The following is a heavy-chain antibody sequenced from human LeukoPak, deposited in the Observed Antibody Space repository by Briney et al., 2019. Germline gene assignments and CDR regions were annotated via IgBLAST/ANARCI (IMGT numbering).Heavy chain of an antibody. CDR3: AKWLVRLSYFDY. CDR2: ISGSGGST. D-gene: IGHD3-16*02. Sequence: GGSLRLSCAASGFTFSSYAMSWVRQAPGKGLEWVSAISGSGGSTYYADSVKGRFTISRDNSRNTLYLQMNSLRAEDTAVYYCAKWLVRLSYFDYWGQGTLVTVSS. CDR1: GFTFSSYA. J-gene: IGHJ4*02. V-gene: IGHV3-23*01.